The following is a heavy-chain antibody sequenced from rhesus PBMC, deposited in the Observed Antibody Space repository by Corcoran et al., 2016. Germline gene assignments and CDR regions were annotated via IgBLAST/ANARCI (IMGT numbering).Heavy chain of an antibody. Sequence: EVQLVQSGAEVKKPGASVKISCKASGYTFTDYYLHWVRQAPGKGLEWSGRIAPEDREPLDAPKFQDRVTITADTSTDTAYMELSSLSSDGTPVYYCAPGPTLQYFEFWGQGALVTVSS. J-gene: IGHJ1*01. CDR3: APGPTLQYFEF. D-gene: IGHD1-26*01. CDR2: IAPEDREP. CDR1: GYTFTDYY. V-gene: IGHV1-111*02.